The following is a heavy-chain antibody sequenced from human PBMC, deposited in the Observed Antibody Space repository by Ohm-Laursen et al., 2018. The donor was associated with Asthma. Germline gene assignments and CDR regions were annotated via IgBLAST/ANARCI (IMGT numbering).Heavy chain of an antibody. CDR2: IYPDGGEK. D-gene: IGHD3-10*01. Sequence: SLRLSCAASGLPFSNFWMSWVRQAPGKGLEWVANIYPDGGEKYYVDSVDGRFTISRDNAKNSVYLQMDSLGAEDTAVYFCASDTHWNSDSPGSGYWGQGTLVTVSS. V-gene: IGHV3-7*04. CDR1: GLPFSNFW. J-gene: IGHJ4*02. CDR3: ASDTHWNSDSPGSGY.